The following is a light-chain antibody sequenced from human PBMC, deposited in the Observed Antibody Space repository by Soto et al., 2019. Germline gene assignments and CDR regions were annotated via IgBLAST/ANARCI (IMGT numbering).Light chain of an antibody. CDR3: KQSYSYARI. V-gene: IGKV1-9*01. CDR2: AAS. J-gene: IGKJ1*01. CDR1: QGINIF. Sequence: IKLNISPSFLSAAVKERITISCRASQGINIFLAWFQQKPGKAPNLLISAASTLQSGVPSRFSVSGSETDITLIFAILHPDESPTYSCKQSYSYARIFGEGTKVDI.